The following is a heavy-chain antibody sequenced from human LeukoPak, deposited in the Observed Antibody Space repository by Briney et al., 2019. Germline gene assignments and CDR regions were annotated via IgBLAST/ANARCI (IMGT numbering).Heavy chain of an antibody. D-gene: IGHD6-13*01. CDR3: AKDLAAANWFDP. CDR2: ISATGGST. CDR1: GFTFSNYA. J-gene: IGHJ5*02. Sequence: GGSLRLSCAASGFTFSNYAMSWVRQAPGKGLQWVSGISATGGSTYYADSVKGRFTVSRDRSKSSLYLQMNSLRAEDTAVYYCAKDLAAANWFDPWGQGTLVTVSS. V-gene: IGHV3-23*01.